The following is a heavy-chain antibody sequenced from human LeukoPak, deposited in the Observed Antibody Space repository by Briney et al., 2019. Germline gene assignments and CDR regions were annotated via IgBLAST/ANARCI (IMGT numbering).Heavy chain of an antibody. CDR1: GFTFSSYA. D-gene: IGHD2/OR15-2a*01. CDR2: ISGSGGST. V-gene: IGHV3-23*01. J-gene: IGHJ4*02. CDR3: ARDQWEILLFLFDY. Sequence: GGSLRLSCAASGFTFSSYAMSWVRQAPGKGLEWVSAISGSGGSTYYADSVKGRFTISRDNAKNSLYLQMNSLRAEDTALYYCARDQWEILLFLFDYWGQGTLLTVSS.